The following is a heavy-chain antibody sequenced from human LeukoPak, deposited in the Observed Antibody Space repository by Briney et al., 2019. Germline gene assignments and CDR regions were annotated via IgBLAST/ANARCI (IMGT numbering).Heavy chain of an antibody. J-gene: IGHJ4*02. CDR2: INSDGSST. Sequence: GGSLRLSCAASGFTFSSYWMHWVRQAPGKGLVWVSPINSDGSSTSYADSVKGRFTISRDNAKNTLYLQMNSLRAEDTAVYYCASGPITIFGVVTNFDYWGQGTLVTVSS. CDR3: ASGPITIFGVVTNFDY. D-gene: IGHD3-3*01. CDR1: GFTFSSYW. V-gene: IGHV3-74*01.